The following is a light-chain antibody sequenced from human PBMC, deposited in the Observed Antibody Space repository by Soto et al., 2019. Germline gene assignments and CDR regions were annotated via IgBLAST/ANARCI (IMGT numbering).Light chain of an antibody. V-gene: IGLV2-14*01. J-gene: IGLJ1*01. CDR2: EVT. Sequence: QSALTQPPSVSGSPGQRITVSCSGTSSDIGGYNDVSWYQHQPANAPKLMVYEVTNRPSGVSDRFSGSKSGTTASLTISGLQADEEGYYYCSSYASRSTLYVFGTGTKLTVL. CDR1: SSDIGGYND. CDR3: SSYASRSTLYV.